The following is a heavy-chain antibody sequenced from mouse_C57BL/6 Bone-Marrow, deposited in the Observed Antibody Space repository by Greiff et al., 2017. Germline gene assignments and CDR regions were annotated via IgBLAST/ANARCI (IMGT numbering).Heavy chain of an antibody. Sequence: VMLVESGAELAKPGASVKLSCKASGYTFTSYWMHWVKQRPGQGLEWIGYINPSSGYTKYNQKFKDKATLTADKSSSTAYMQLSSLTYEDSAVYYCAIYYYGSSGDYWGQGTTLTVSS. V-gene: IGHV1-7*01. D-gene: IGHD1-1*01. CDR2: INPSSGYT. CDR1: GYTFTSYW. CDR3: AIYYYGSSGDY. J-gene: IGHJ2*01.